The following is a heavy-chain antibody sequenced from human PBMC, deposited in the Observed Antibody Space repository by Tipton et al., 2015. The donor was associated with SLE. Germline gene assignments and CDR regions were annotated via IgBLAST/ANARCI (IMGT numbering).Heavy chain of an antibody. J-gene: IGHJ3*02. Sequence: TLSLTCTVSGGSISSGGYYWSWIRQHPGKGLEWIGYIYYSGSTYYNPSLKSRVTISVDTSKNQFSLKLSSVTAADTAVYYCAGKWELGAFDIWGQGTMVTVSS. CDR2: IYYSGST. V-gene: IGHV4-31*03. CDR3: AGKWELGAFDI. D-gene: IGHD1-26*01. CDR1: GGSISSGGYY.